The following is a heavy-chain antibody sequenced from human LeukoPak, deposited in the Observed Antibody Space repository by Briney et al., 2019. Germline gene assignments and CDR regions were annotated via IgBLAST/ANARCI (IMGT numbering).Heavy chain of an antibody. J-gene: IGHJ4*02. Sequence: GGSLRLSCAASGFTFRSYWMHWVRQAPGRGLVWVSRINADETITTYADSVKGRFSLSRDNAKNTLYLQMNSLRAEDTAVYYCAKFPVDDFDYWGQGTLVTVSS. CDR2: INADETIT. CDR3: AKFPVDDFDY. D-gene: IGHD2-21*01. CDR1: GFTFRSYW. V-gene: IGHV3-74*01.